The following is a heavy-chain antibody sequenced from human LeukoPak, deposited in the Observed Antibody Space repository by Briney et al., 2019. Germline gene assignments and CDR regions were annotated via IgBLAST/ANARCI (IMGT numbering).Heavy chain of an antibody. CDR2: INPNSGGT. CDR3: ARDFGGYSSGWHHAFDY. J-gene: IGHJ4*02. D-gene: IGHD6-19*01. Sequence: GASVKVSCKASGYTFTGYYMHWVRQAPGQGLEWMGWINPNSGGTNYAQKFQGRVTMTRDTSITTAYMELSRLRSDDTAVYYCARDFGGYSSGWHHAFDYWGQGTLVTVSS. CDR1: GYTFTGYY. V-gene: IGHV1-2*02.